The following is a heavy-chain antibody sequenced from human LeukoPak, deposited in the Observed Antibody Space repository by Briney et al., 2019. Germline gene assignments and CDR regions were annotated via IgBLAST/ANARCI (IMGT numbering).Heavy chain of an antibody. Sequence: GGSLRLSCAASGFNFNNPWMSWVRQAPGKGLEWVGRIKSKSDGCTPDYAAPVKGRFAISRDDSKNTLYLQVNSLKTEDTAVYYCTTEGGWSFYFDYWGQGTLVTVSS. CDR1: GFNFNNPW. V-gene: IGHV3-15*01. J-gene: IGHJ4*02. CDR3: TTEGGWSFYFDY. CDR2: IKSKSDGCTP. D-gene: IGHD2-15*01.